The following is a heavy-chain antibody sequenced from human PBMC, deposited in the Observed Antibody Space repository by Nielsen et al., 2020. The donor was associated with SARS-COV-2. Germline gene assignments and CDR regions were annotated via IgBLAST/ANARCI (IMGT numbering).Heavy chain of an antibody. D-gene: IGHD1-1*01. CDR2: IYYSGST. CDR3: ARGRLERRGPHYYYYYMDV. CDR1: GGSISSSSYY. J-gene: IGHJ6*03. V-gene: IGHV4-39*01. Sequence: SETLSLTCTVSGGSISSSSYYWGWIRQPPGKGLEWIGSIYYSGSTYYNPSLKSRVTISVDTSKNQFSLKLSSVTAADTAVYYCARGRLERRGPHYYYYYMDVWGKGTTVTVSS.